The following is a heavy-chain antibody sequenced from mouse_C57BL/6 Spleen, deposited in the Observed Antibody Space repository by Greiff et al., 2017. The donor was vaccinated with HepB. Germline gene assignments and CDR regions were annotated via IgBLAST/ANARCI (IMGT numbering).Heavy chain of an antibody. V-gene: IGHV1-59*01. CDR1: GYTFTSYW. Sequence: VQLQQPGAELVRPGTSVKLSCKASGYTFTSYWMHWVKQRPGQGLEWIGVIDPSDSYTNYNQKFKGKATLTVDTSSSTAYMQLSSLTSEDSAVYYSVLFYGSSPYWYFDVWGTGTTVTVSS. D-gene: IGHD1-1*01. J-gene: IGHJ1*03. CDR2: IDPSDSYT. CDR3: VLFYGSSPYWYFDV.